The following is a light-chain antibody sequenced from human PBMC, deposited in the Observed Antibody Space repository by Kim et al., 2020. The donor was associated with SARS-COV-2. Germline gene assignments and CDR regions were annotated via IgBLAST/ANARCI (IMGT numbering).Light chain of an antibody. CDR2: RDT. CDR3: QAWDSSIVV. J-gene: IGLJ2*01. V-gene: IGLV3-1*01. Sequence: SYELTQPPSVSVSPGQTASITCSGDKLGDKYACWYQQKPGQSPLLVIYRDTKRPSGNPERFSGSNSGNTATLTISGTQAMDEADYYCQAWDSSIVVFGGG. CDR1: KLGDKY.